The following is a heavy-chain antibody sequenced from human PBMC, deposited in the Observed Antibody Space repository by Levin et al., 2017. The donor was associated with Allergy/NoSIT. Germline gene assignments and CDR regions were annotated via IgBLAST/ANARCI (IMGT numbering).Heavy chain of an antibody. CDR1: GFTVSSNY. J-gene: IGHJ4*02. Sequence: GESLKISCAASGFTVSSNYMSWVRQAPGKGLEWVSVIYSGGSTYYADSVKGRFTISRDNSKNTLYLQMNSLRAEDTAVYYCARDSLQNDYWGQGTLVTVSS. CDR2: IYSGGST. V-gene: IGHV3-66*01. CDR3: ARDSLQNDY.